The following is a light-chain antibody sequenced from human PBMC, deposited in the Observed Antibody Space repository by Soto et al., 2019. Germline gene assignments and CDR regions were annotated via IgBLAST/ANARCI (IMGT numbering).Light chain of an antibody. Sequence: QSGLTQTASVSGSPGQSITMSCTGSRSDVGGYNHVSWYQQHPGKAPKLLISDDNKRPSGVSDRFSGSKSGNTASLTISGLQAEDEGDYYCSSYAGRITLVFGGGTKLTVL. J-gene: IGLJ2*01. CDR3: SSYAGRITLV. CDR2: DDN. CDR1: RSDVGGYNH. V-gene: IGLV2-23*01.